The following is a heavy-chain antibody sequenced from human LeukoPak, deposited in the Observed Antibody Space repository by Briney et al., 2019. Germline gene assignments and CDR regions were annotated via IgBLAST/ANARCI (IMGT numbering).Heavy chain of an antibody. CDR2: FYCSGST. Sequence: PSETLSLTCTVSGGSISSSSYCWGWIRQPPGKGPEWIGSFYCSGSTYYNPSLKSRVTISVDTSKNQFSLKLSSVTAADTAVYYCARLRSPVTILYYFDYWGQGTLVTVSS. D-gene: IGHD4-17*01. CDR3: ARLRSPVTILYYFDY. CDR1: GGSISSSSYC. J-gene: IGHJ4*02. V-gene: IGHV4-39*01.